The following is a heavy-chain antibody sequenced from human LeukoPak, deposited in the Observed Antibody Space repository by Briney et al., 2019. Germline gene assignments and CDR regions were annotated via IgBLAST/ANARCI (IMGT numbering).Heavy chain of an antibody. D-gene: IGHD3-3*01. CDR1: GGSFSGYY. CDR3: ARHREPLRSLCAFDI. V-gene: IGHV4-34*01. Sequence: SETLSLTCAVYGGSFSGYYWSWIRQPPGKGLEWIGEINHSGSTNYNPSLKSRVTISVDTSKNQFSLKLSSVTAADTAVYYCARHREPLRSLCAFDIWGQGTMVTVSS. CDR2: INHSGST. J-gene: IGHJ3*02.